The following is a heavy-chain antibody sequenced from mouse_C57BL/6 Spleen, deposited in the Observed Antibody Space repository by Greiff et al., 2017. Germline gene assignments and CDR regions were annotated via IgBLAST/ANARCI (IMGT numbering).Heavy chain of an antibody. Sequence: EVQLQQSGAELVRPGASVKLSCTASGFNIKDDYMHWVKQRPEQGLEWIGWIDPENGDTEYASKFQGKATITADTSSNTAYLQLRSLTSEDTADYYCTPLRPRFAYWGQGTLVTVSA. CDR3: TPLRPRFAY. CDR2: IDPENGDT. CDR1: GFNIKDDY. D-gene: IGHD1-1*01. J-gene: IGHJ3*01. V-gene: IGHV14-4*01.